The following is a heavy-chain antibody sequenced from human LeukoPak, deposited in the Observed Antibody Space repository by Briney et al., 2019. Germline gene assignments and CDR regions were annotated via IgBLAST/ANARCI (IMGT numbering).Heavy chain of an antibody. CDR1: GFTFDDYA. J-gene: IGHJ3*02. CDR3: AKDMSVAGHDAFDI. Sequence: GRSLRLSCAASGFTFDDYAMHWVRQAPGKGLEWVSGISWNSGSIGYADSVKGRFTISRDNAKNSLYLQVNSLRAEDTALYYYAKDMSVAGHDAFDIWGQGTMVTVSS. V-gene: IGHV3-9*01. CDR2: ISWNSGSI. D-gene: IGHD6-19*01.